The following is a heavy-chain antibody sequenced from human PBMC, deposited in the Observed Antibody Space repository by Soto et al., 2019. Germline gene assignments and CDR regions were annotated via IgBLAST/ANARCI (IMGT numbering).Heavy chain of an antibody. J-gene: IGHJ4*02. CDR2: IKSKTDGGTM. D-gene: IGHD1-26*01. V-gene: IGHV3-15*01. CDR1: GFTFNKAW. Sequence: EVQVVESGGGLVKPGGSLRLSCAASGFTFNKAWMNWVRQAPGKGLEWVGRIKSKTDGGTMYYAAPVRGRFTISRDDSKNTLYLQMNNLETEDTAVYYCATDSRGRWAPSIDYWGQGTLVTVSS. CDR3: ATDSRGRWAPSIDY.